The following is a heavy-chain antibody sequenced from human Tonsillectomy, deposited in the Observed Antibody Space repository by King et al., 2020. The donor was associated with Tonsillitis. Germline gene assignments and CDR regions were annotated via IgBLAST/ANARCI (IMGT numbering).Heavy chain of an antibody. Sequence: QLVQSGAEVKKPGESLKISCKGSGYTFTSYWIGWVRQMPGKGLEWMGIISPGDSDTRYSPSFQGQVTISADKSISTAYLQWSSLTASDTAMYYCARPPTLSSPSNDYWGQGTLVTVSS. D-gene: IGHD6-6*01. J-gene: IGHJ4*02. V-gene: IGHV5-51*01. CDR1: GYTFTSYW. CDR2: ISPGDSDT. CDR3: ARPPTLSSPSNDY.